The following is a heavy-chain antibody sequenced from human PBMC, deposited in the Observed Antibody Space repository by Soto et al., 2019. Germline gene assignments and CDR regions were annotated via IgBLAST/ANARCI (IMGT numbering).Heavy chain of an antibody. CDR3: ARGYYDILTGYYRGNYFDY. D-gene: IGHD3-9*01. J-gene: IGHJ4*02. CDR2: IYSGGST. Sequence: GESLKISCAASGFTVSSNYMSWVRQAPGKGLEWVSVIYSGGSTYYADSVKGRFTISRDNSKNTLYLQMNSLRAEDTAVYYCARGYYDILTGYYRGNYFDYWGQGTLVTVSS. CDR1: GFTVSSNY. V-gene: IGHV3-66*01.